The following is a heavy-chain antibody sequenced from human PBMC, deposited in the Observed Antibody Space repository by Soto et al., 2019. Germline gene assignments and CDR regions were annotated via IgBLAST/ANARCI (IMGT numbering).Heavy chain of an antibody. V-gene: IGHV3-43*01. D-gene: IGHD3-22*01. CDR3: ASEVTYYYDSSGYYGMDV. CDR1: GFTFDDYT. Sequence: GGSLRLSCAASGFTFDDYTMHWVRQAPGKGLEWVSLISWDGGSTYYADSVKGRFTISRDNSKNSLYLQMNSLRTEDTALYYCASEVTYYYDSSGYYGMDVWGQGTTVTVSS. J-gene: IGHJ6*02. CDR2: ISWDGGST.